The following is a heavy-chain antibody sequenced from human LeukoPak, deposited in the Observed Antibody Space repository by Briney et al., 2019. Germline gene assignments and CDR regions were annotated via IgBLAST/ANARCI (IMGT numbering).Heavy chain of an antibody. D-gene: IGHD2-2*01. CDR1: GFIFSDYT. V-gene: IGHV3-21*01. CDR2: ISPDSSYI. CDR3: ANNLYCASASCL. Sequence: GGSLRLSCAASGFIFSDYTMNWVRQAPGRGMEWVSSISPDSSYIFYADSVKGRFTISRDNAKNSLYLQMNSLKVEDTATYYCANNLYCASASCLWGQGTLVSVSS. J-gene: IGHJ4*02.